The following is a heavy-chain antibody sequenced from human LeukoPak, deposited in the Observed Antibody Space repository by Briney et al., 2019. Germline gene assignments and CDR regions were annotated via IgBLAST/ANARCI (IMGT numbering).Heavy chain of an antibody. Sequence: GASVKVSCKASGGTFSSYAISWVRQAPGQGLEWMGGIIPIFGTANYAQEFQGRVTITADESTSTAYMELSSLRSEDTAVYYCARFSGGYYYDSSGYTPNWFDPWGQGTLVTVSS. J-gene: IGHJ5*02. CDR2: IIPIFGTA. CDR1: GGTFSSYA. CDR3: ARFSGGYYYDSSGYTPNWFDP. V-gene: IGHV1-69*13. D-gene: IGHD3-22*01.